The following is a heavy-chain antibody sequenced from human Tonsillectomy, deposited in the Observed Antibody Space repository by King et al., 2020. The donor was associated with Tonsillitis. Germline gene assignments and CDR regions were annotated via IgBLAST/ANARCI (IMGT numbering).Heavy chain of an antibody. J-gene: IGHJ6*03. D-gene: IGHD5-24*01. Sequence: VQLVESGGGLVKPGVSLRLSCAASGFTFSDYYMSWIRQAPGRGLEWGSYISSSGSTIYYADSVKGRFTISRDNAKNSLYLQMNSLRAEDTAVYYCARHWGDGYNYGTYYYYMDVWGKGTTVTVSS. CDR2: ISSSGSTI. V-gene: IGHV3-11*01. CDR3: ARHWGDGYNYGTYYYYMDV. CDR1: GFTFSDYY.